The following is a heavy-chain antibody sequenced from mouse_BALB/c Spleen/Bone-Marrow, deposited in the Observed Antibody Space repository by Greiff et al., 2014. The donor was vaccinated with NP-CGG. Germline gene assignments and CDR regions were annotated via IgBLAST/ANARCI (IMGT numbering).Heavy chain of an antibody. CDR3: ARGPPLYYDYGFDY. CDR2: INPYNGGT. Sequence: EVQLQQSGPELVKPGASMKIPCKASGYSFTGYTMDWVKQSHGKNLEWIGLINPYNGGTRYNQKFKGKATLTVDKSSSTAYMELLSLTSEDSAVYYCARGPPLYYDYGFDYWGQGTTLTVSS. D-gene: IGHD2-4*01. CDR1: GYSFTGYT. J-gene: IGHJ2*01. V-gene: IGHV1-18*01.